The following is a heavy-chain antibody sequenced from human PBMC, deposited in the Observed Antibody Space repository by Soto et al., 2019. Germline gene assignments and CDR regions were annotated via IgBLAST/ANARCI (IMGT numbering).Heavy chain of an antibody. CDR1: GFTFSNFG. Sequence: QVQVVESGGGVVQPGRSLKLSCAASGFTFSNFGMHWVRQAPGKGLEWVAVIWHDGTEKYYADSAKGRSTISRDNSKNTLYLQMNSLRAEDTAVYYCARDPGQDEAMDYWGQGTLVTVSS. J-gene: IGHJ4*02. CDR3: ARDPGQDEAMDY. V-gene: IGHV3-33*01. CDR2: IWHDGTEK.